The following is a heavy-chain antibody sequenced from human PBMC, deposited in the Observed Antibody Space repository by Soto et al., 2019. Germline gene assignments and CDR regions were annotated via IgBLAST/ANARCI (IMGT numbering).Heavy chain of an antibody. CDR2: IYHSGST. CDR1: GGSISSSNW. CDR3: ATVPGTTSVGMDV. Sequence: SETLSLTCAVSGGSISSSNWWSWVRQPPGKGLEWIGEIYHSGSTNYNPSLKSRVTISVDKSKNQFSLKLSSVTAADTAVYYCATVPGTTSVGMDVWGQGTTVTVSS. D-gene: IGHD1-7*01. V-gene: IGHV4-4*02. J-gene: IGHJ6*02.